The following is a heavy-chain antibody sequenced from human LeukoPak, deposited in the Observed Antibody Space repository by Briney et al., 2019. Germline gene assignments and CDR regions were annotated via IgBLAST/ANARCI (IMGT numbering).Heavy chain of an antibody. D-gene: IGHD3-22*01. Sequence: SETLSLTCTVSGGSISSYYWSWIRQPPGKGLEWIGYMYYSGSTFHNPSLKSRATISLDTSKNQFSLKLSSVTAADTAVYYCARPYYYDSRIDPWGQGTLVTVSS. V-gene: IGHV4-30-4*01. J-gene: IGHJ5*02. CDR2: MYYSGST. CDR3: ARPYYYDSRIDP. CDR1: GGSISSYY.